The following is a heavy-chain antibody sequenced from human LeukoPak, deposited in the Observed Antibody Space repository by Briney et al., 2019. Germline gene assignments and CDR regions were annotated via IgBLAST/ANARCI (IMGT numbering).Heavy chain of an antibody. CDR3: ARGLYSSDSY. CDR2: IHHSGSA. J-gene: IGHJ4*02. V-gene: IGHV4-4*02. D-gene: IGHD6-19*01. Sequence: PXXXXXEWIGEIHHSGSANYNPSLKSRVTMSXXASKNHISLSLSSATAADTAVYYCARGLYSSDSYWGQGILVTVSS.